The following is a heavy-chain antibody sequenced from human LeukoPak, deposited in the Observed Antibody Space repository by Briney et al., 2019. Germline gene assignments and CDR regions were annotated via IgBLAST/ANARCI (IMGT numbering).Heavy chain of an antibody. D-gene: IGHD1-26*01. Sequence: GGSLRLSCAASGFTFSTYAMSWVRQAPGKGLEWVSAISVTGGSTYSADSVKGRFTISRDNSKNTLYLQMNSLRAEDTAAYYCAKHSRGSFRGASAFDYWGQGQWSPSLQ. CDR2: ISVTGGST. CDR3: AKHSRGSFRGASAFDY. CDR1: GFTFSTYA. V-gene: IGHV3-23*01. J-gene: IGHJ3*01.